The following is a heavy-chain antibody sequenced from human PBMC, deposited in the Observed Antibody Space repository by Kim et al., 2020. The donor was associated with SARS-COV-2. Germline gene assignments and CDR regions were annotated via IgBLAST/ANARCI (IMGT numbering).Heavy chain of an antibody. D-gene: IGHD1-26*01. Sequence: TNYNPALKSRVTISVDTSKNQFSLKRSSVTAADTAVYYCAREPKLGGFDPWGQGTLVTVSS. CDR2: T. V-gene: IGHV4-59*01. CDR3: AREPKLGGFDP. J-gene: IGHJ5*02.